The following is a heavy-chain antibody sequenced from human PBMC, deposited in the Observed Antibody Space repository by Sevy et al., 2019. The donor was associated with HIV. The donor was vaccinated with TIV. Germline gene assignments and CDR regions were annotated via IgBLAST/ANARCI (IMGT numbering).Heavy chain of an antibody. Sequence: GGSLRLSCTASGFTFSSYDMNWVRQAPGKGLEWVSKISSSGSSIYYADSVKGRFTISRDNAKNSLTLQMNSLRAEDTALYYCVRNGGAYDTGFDPWGQGTLVTVSS. D-gene: IGHD3-22*01. V-gene: IGHV3-48*03. CDR3: VRNGGAYDTGFDP. J-gene: IGHJ5*02. CDR1: GFTFSSYD. CDR2: ISSSGSSI.